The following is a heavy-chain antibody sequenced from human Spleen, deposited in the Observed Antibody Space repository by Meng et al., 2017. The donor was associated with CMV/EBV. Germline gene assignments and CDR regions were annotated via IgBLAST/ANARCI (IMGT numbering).Heavy chain of an antibody. Sequence: GGYYWSWIRQHPGKGLEWIGYIYYSGSTYYNPSLKSRVTISVDTSKNQFSLKLNSVTAADTAVYYCARGQSYDFWNGYYRGRWFDSWGQGTLVTVSS. CDR3: ARGQSYDFWNGYYRGRWFDS. CDR2: IYYSGST. CDR1: GGYY. D-gene: IGHD3-3*01. J-gene: IGHJ5*01. V-gene: IGHV4-31*02.